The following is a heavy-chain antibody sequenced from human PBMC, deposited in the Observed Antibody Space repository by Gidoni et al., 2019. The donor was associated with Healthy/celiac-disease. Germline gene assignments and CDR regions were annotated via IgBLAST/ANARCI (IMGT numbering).Heavy chain of an antibody. J-gene: IGHJ6*02. CDR2: IIPIFGTA. Sequence: QVPLVQSGAEVKKPGSSVQVSCKASGGPFSRYATSWVRQATGQGLEWMGGIIPIFGTANYAQKFQGRVTITADESTSTAYMELSSLRSEDTAVYYCATLTIRGYDRDYYYYYGMDVWGQGTTVTVSS. CDR1: GGPFSRYA. V-gene: IGHV1-69*01. D-gene: IGHD5-12*01. CDR3: ATLTIRGYDRDYYYYYGMDV.